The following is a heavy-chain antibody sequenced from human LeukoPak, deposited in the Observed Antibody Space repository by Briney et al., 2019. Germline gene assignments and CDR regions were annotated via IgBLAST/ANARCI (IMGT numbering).Heavy chain of an antibody. CDR2: IKSKTDGGTT. J-gene: IGHJ4*02. CDR1: GFTFSNAW. D-gene: IGHD3-22*01. CDR3: TTDREDSSVYYYFDY. V-gene: IGHV3-15*01. Sequence: GGSSRLARAAYGFTFSNAWMSCDSQAPGKGLEWVGRIKSKTDGGTTDYSGPVKGRFIISRDDSKNTLYLQMNSLKTEDTAVYYCTTDREDSSVYYYFDYCCQGTRVTVSS.